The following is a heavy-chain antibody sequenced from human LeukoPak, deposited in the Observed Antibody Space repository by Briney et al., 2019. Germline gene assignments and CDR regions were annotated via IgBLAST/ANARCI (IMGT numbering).Heavy chain of an antibody. J-gene: IGHJ4*02. Sequence: GASVKVSCKASGYTFTGYYMHWVRQAPGQGREWMGWSNPNSGGTNYAQKFQGRVTMTRDTSISTAYMELSRLRSDDTAVYYCAREVNTMVRGVIGGYFDYWGQGTLVTVSS. CDR2: SNPNSGGT. V-gene: IGHV1-2*02. CDR1: GYTFTGYY. D-gene: IGHD3-10*01. CDR3: AREVNTMVRGVIGGYFDY.